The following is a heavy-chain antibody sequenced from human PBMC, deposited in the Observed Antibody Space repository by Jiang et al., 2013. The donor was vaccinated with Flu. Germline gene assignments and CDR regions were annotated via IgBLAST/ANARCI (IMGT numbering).Heavy chain of an antibody. J-gene: IGHJ4*02. V-gene: IGHV3-21*01. CDR2: ISSSSSYI. D-gene: IGHD6-13*01. CDR1: TFSSYS. CDR3: ARDRQQLARYYFDY. Sequence: TFSSYSMNWVRQAPGKGLEWVSSISSSSSYIYYADSVKGRFTISRDNAKNSLYLQMNSLRAEDTAVYYCARDRQQLARYYFDYWGQGTLVTVSS.